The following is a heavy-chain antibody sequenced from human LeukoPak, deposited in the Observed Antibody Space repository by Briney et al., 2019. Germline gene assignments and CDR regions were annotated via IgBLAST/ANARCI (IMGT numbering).Heavy chain of an antibody. CDR3: AKDNTPEQLPHDY. J-gene: IGHJ4*02. CDR2: ISGSGGTT. D-gene: IGHD1/OR15-1a*01. Sequence: PGGSLRLSCAASGFAFKNYVMSWVRQAPGKGLEWVSSISGSGGTTYYTDSVKGRFTISRDNSKNTLYLQMNSLRAEDTAIYYCAKDNTPEQLPHDYWGQGTLVIVSS. V-gene: IGHV3-23*01. CDR1: GFAFKNYV.